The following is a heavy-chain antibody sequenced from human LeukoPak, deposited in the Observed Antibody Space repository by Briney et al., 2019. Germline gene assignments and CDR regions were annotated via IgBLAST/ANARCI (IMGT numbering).Heavy chain of an antibody. D-gene: IGHD2-15*01. CDR3: VRSGYTYGQYGMDV. V-gene: IGHV5-51*01. CDR1: GYLFTTYW. Sequence: GESLEISFKGSGYLFTTYWIAWVRPMPGEGLEWMGIIYPGDSETRYSPSFQGQVTISVDKSITTAYLQWSSLKASDTAMYYCVRSGYTYGQYGMDVWGQGTTVTVSS. J-gene: IGHJ6*02. CDR2: IYPGDSET.